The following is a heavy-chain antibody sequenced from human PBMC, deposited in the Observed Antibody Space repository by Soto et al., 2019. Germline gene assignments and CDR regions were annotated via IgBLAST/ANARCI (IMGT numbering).Heavy chain of an antibody. V-gene: IGHV4-34*01. CDR1: GGSFSGYY. Sequence: LSLTCAVYGGSFSGYYWSWIRQPPGKGLEWIGEINHSGSTNYNPSLKSRVTISVDTSKNQFSLNLSSVTAADTAVYYCAGGRGRQQLVMSYYYGMDVWGQGTTVTVSS. D-gene: IGHD6-13*01. CDR2: INHSGST. J-gene: IGHJ6*02. CDR3: AGGRGRQQLVMSYYYGMDV.